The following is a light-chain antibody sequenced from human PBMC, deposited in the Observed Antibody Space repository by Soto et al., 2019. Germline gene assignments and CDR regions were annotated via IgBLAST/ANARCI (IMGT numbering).Light chain of an antibody. CDR3: QQYNSYRWT. Sequence: DIQMTQSPSTLSASVGDRVTITCRASQRISSWLAWYQQKPGKAPKLLIYDASSLESGVPSRFSGSGSGTEFTLTISSLQPDDFATYYCQQYNSYRWTFGQGTKVEIK. CDR1: QRISSW. CDR2: DAS. V-gene: IGKV1-5*01. J-gene: IGKJ1*01.